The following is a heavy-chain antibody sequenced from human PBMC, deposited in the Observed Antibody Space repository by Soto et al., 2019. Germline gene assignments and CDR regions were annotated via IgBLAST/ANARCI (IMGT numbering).Heavy chain of an antibody. CDR2: IIPIFGTA. V-gene: IGHV1-69*13. D-gene: IGHD2-2*01. Sequence: SVKVSCKASGGTFSSYAISWVRQAPGQGLEWMGGIIPIFGTANYAQKFQGRVTITADESTSTAYMELSSLRSEDTAVYYCARDCISTSCPHGYWGQGTLVTVSS. CDR3: ARDCISTSCPHGY. J-gene: IGHJ4*02. CDR1: GGTFSSYA.